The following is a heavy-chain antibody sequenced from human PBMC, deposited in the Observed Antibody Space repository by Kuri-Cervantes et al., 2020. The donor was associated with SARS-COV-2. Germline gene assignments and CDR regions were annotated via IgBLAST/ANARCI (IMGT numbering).Heavy chain of an antibody. CDR2: ISPYNGNT. V-gene: IGHV1-18*01. Sequence: ASVKVSCKPSGYTFTNYGITWVRQASGQGLEWMGWISPYNGNTKYAQKFQGRVTMAADTSTSTAYMELRSLRSDDTAVYYCARVHDYGDLRRWAADYWGQGTLVTVSS. CDR1: GYTFTNYG. J-gene: IGHJ4*02. D-gene: IGHD4-17*01. CDR3: ARVHDYGDLRRWAADY.